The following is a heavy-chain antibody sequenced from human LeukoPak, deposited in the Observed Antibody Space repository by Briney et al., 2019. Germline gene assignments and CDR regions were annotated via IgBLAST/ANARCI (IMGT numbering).Heavy chain of an antibody. CDR3: ARPYSGSHDTFDI. CDR2: FYYSGIT. J-gene: IGHJ3*02. V-gene: IGHV4-59*08. D-gene: IGHD1-26*01. CDR1: GGSISSYS. Sequence: PSETLSLTCTVSGGSISSYSWSWIRQPPGKGLEWIGSFYYSGITNYSPSLNSRVTISVDTSKKQFSLKLSSVTAADTAVYYCARPYSGSHDTFDIWGQGTMVTVSS.